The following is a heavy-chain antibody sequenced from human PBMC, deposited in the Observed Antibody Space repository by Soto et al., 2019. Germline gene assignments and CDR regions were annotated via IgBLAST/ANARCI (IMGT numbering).Heavy chain of an antibody. V-gene: IGHV3-23*01. CDR2: ISGSGGST. Sequence: PGGSLRLSCAASGFTFSSYAMSWVRQAPGKGLEWVSAISGSGGSTYYADSVKGRFTISRDNSKNTLYLQMNSLRAEDTAVYYCAKTYYYDSSGYPCFDYWGQGTLVTVSS. J-gene: IGHJ4*02. D-gene: IGHD3-22*01. CDR1: GFTFSSYA. CDR3: AKTYYYDSSGYPCFDY.